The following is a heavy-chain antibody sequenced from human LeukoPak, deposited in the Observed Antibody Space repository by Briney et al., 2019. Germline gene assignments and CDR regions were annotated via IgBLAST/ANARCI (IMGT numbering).Heavy chain of an antibody. CDR2: IYSSTTT. CDR3: ARAVSNDYAAS. J-gene: IGHJ5*02. CDR1: GFSVGNIY. V-gene: IGHV3-53*01. Sequence: GGFLRLYCAATGFSVGNIYVGWVRQCPGMGLEWVSIIYSSTTTHYADSVKGRFTISRDNSKNTVYLEMNSLRVDDTAVYYCARAVSNDYAASWGQGTLVTVSS. D-gene: IGHD4-17*01.